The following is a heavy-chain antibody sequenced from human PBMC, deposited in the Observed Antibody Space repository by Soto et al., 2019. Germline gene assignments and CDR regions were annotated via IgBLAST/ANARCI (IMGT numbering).Heavy chain of an antibody. D-gene: IGHD6-6*01. CDR1: GFTFSSYG. J-gene: IGHJ4*02. Sequence: GGSLRLSCAASGFTFSSYGMHWVRQAPGKGLEWVAVICYDGSNKYNADSVMGRFTISRDNSKNTLKLQMTSLRAEDTTVYYCARDEYSSSSEFYFDYWGQGTLVTVSS. CDR2: ICYDGSNK. CDR3: ARDEYSSSSEFYFDY. V-gene: IGHV3-33*01.